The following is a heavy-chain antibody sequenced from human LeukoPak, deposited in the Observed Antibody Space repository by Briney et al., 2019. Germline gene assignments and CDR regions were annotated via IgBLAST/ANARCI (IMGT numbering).Heavy chain of an antibody. J-gene: IGHJ4*02. V-gene: IGHV4-59*01. Sequence: PSETLSLTCTVSGDSISGYYYTWIRQPTEKDLEWIGYVHDTGSTNYNPSFKSRVTISLDTSMKQFSLNLRSVTAADAAVYFCVYGPNHYYFDHWGQGTLVTVSS. CDR1: GDSISGYY. CDR2: VHDTGST. D-gene: IGHD3-16*01. CDR3: VYGPNHYYFDH.